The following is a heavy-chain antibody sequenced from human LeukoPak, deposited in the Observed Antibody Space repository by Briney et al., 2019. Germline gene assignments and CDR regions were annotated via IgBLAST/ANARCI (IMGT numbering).Heavy chain of an antibody. Sequence: GESLKISCKGSGYSFTSYWIGWVRQMPGKGLEWMGIIYPGDSDTRYSPSFQGRVTISADKSISTAYLQWSSLEASDTAMYYCARYMRGHGEMKGRYYFDYWGQGTLVTVSS. CDR2: IYPGDSDT. D-gene: IGHD3-10*01. J-gene: IGHJ4*02. CDR3: ARYMRGHGEMKGRYYFDY. V-gene: IGHV5-51*01. CDR1: GYSFTSYW.